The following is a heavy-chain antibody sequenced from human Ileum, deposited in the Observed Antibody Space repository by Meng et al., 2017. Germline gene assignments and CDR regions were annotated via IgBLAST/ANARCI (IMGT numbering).Heavy chain of an antibody. Sequence: HRQWLGQGSVKPSGTLSLTWGGSGGYIRSSNWWSWVRQPPGKGLEWIGEIYHSGRTNYNPSLKSRVTISVDKSKNQFSLKLSSVTAADTAVYYCASLRYNWNYSADYWGQGTLVTVSS. CDR1: GGYIRSSNW. J-gene: IGHJ4*02. D-gene: IGHD1-7*01. CDR3: ASLRYNWNYSADY. V-gene: IGHV4-4*02. CDR2: IYHSGRT.